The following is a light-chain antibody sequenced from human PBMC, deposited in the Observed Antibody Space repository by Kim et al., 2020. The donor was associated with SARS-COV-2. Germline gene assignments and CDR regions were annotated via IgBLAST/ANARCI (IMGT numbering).Light chain of an antibody. Sequence: PGERATLSCRASQSVASDLAWYQQKSGQPPRLLIYGASIRATGVPARFRGSGSGTEFTLTISNLQSEDFGVYYCQQYKNWPPWTFGQGTKVDIK. CDR1: QSVASD. J-gene: IGKJ1*01. V-gene: IGKV3-15*01. CDR3: QQYKNWPPWT. CDR2: GAS.